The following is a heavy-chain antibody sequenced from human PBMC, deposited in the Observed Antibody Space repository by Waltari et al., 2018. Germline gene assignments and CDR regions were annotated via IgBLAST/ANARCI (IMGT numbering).Heavy chain of an antibody. CDR3: AKLFDSSGNDFDH. V-gene: IGHV3-30*18. CDR1: GFRLRTFG. Sequence: QVQLVESGGGVVQPGRSLRPACEASGFRLRTFGMHWVSQAPGKGLEWVAVISYDGNKKYYADSVKGRFTISRDNSKNMLYLQMSSLRTEDTAVYYCAKLFDSSGNDFDHWGQGTLVTVSS. D-gene: IGHD6-19*01. CDR2: ISYDGNKK. J-gene: IGHJ4*02.